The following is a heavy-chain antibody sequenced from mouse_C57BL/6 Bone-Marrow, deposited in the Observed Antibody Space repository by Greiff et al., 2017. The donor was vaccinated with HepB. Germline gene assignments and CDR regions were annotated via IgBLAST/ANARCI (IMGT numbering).Heavy chain of an antibody. Sequence: EVQVVESGGGLVKPGGSLKLSCAASGFTFSDYGMHWVRQAPEKGLEWVAYISSGSSTIYYADTVKGRFTITRDNAKNSVFLQITSLRSEDTAFYYWARARAMDYWGQGTSVTVSS. V-gene: IGHV5-17*01. J-gene: IGHJ4*01. CDR1: GFTFSDYG. D-gene: IGHD3-3*01. CDR3: ARARAMDY. CDR2: ISSGSSTI.